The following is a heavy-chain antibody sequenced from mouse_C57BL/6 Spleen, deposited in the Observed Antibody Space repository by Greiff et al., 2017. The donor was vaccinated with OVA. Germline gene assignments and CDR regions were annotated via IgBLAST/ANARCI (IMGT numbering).Heavy chain of an antibody. D-gene: IGHD2-5*01. CDR2: IDPSDSYT. CDR3: ARSYYSNYVWYFDV. CDR1: GYTFTSYW. J-gene: IGHJ1*03. V-gene: IGHV1-59*01. Sequence: QVHVKQPGAELVRPGTSVKLSCKASGYTFTSYWMHWVKQRPGQGLEWIGVIDPSDSYTNYNQKFKGKATLTVDTSSSTAYMQLSSLTSEDSAVYYCARSYYSNYVWYFDVWGTGTTVTVSS.